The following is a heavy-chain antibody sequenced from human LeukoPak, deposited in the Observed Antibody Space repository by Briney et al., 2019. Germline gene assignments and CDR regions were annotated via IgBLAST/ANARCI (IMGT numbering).Heavy chain of an antibody. V-gene: IGHV4-34*01. CDR3: ARDPHRWFDP. CDR2: INHSGST. J-gene: IGHJ5*02. Sequence: SETLSLTCAVYGGSFSGYYWSWIRQPPGKGLEWIGEINHSGSTNYNPSLKSRVTISVDTSKNQFSLKLSSVTAADTAVYYCARDPHRWFDPWGQGTLVTVSS. CDR1: GGSFSGYY.